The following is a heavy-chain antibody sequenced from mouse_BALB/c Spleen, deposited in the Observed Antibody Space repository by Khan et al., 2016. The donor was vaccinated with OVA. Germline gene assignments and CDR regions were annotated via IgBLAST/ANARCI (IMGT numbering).Heavy chain of an antibody. CDR1: GYSITSDYA. Sequence: DVQLQESGPGLVKPSQSLSLTCTVTGYSITSDYAWNWIRQFPGNKLEWMGYISSSGSTNYNPALKSRISITRDTSKNQFFLQLNSVTTEDTATYYCASDGSRYNYAMDYWGQGTSVTVSS. V-gene: IGHV3-2*02. CDR3: ASDGSRYNYAMDY. D-gene: IGHD2-3*01. J-gene: IGHJ4*01. CDR2: ISSSGST.